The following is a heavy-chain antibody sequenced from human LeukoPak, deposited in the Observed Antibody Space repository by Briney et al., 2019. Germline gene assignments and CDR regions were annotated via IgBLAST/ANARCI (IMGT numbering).Heavy chain of an antibody. Sequence: PGGSLRLSCAASGFTFSSYAMSWVRQAPGKGLKWVSAISGSGGSTYYADSVKGRFTISRDNSKNTLYLQMNSLRAEDTAMYYCARDYGSAKGDYWGQGTLLTVSS. J-gene: IGHJ4*02. CDR1: GFTFSSYA. CDR2: ISGSGGST. D-gene: IGHD3-10*01. V-gene: IGHV3-23*01. CDR3: ARDYGSAKGDY.